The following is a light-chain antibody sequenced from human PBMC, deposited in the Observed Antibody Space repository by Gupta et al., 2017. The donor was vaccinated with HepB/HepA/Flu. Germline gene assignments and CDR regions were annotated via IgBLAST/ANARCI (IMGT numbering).Light chain of an antibody. CDR3: QQSNSTPRA. CDR2: AAS. V-gene: IGKV1-39*01. CDR1: QSISSY. Sequence: DIPMTQSPSSLSASVGDRVTITCRASQSISSYLNWYQQKPGKAPKLLIYAASSLQSGVPSRFSGSGSGTDFTLTISSLQPEDFATYYCQQSNSTPRAFGHGTKVEIK. J-gene: IGKJ1*01.